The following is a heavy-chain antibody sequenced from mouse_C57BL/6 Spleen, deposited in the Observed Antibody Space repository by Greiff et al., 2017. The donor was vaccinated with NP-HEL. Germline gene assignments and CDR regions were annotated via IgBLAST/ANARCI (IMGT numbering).Heavy chain of an antibody. CDR1: GFTFSSYG. CDR3: AGLGRGFFDY. V-gene: IGHV5-6*01. J-gene: IGHJ2*01. D-gene: IGHD4-1*01. CDR2: ISSGGSYT. Sequence: EVKLLESGGDLVKPGGSLKLSCAASGFTFSSYGMSWVRQTPDKRLEWVATISSGGSYTYYPDSVKGRFTISRDNAKNTLYLQMSSLKSEDTAMYYCAGLGRGFFDYWGQGTTLTVSS.